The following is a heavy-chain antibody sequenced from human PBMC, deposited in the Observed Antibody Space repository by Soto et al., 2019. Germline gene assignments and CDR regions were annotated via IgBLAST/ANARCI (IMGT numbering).Heavy chain of an antibody. CDR3: ARGPTYYDFWSGYYYYYYGMDV. V-gene: IGHV3-7*04. CDR1: GFTFSSYW. CDR2: IKQDGSEK. Sequence: GGSLRLSCAASGFTFSSYWMSWVRQAPGKGLEWVANIKQDGSEKYYVDSVKGRFTISRDNAKNSLYLQMNSLRAEDTAVYYCARGPTYYDFWSGYYYYYYGMDVWGQGTTVTVSS. D-gene: IGHD3-3*01. J-gene: IGHJ6*02.